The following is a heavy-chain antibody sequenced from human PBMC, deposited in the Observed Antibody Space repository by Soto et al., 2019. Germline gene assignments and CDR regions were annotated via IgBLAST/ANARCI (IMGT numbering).Heavy chain of an antibody. Sequence: PSETLSLTCAVSGGSISSGGYSWSWIRQPPGKGLEWIGYIYHSGSTYYNPSLKSRVTISVDRSKNQFSLKLSSVTAADTAVYYCARGLGYGDYPYNWFDPWGQGTLVTVSS. CDR3: ARGLGYGDYPYNWFDP. CDR2: IYHSGST. J-gene: IGHJ5*02. CDR1: GGSISSGGYS. D-gene: IGHD4-17*01. V-gene: IGHV4-30-2*01.